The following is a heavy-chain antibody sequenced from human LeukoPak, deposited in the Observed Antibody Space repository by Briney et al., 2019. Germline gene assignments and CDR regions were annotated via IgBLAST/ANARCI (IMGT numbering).Heavy chain of an antibody. D-gene: IGHD6-19*01. V-gene: IGHV4-4*02. J-gene: IGHJ3*02. CDR1: GGSISSRNW. CDR3: ARAGIAVADDAFDI. Sequence: PSETLSLTCAVSGGSISSRNWWGWVRQPPGKGLEWIGEIYHSGSTNYNPSLKSRVTISLDKSKNQFSLKLSSVTAADTAVYYCARAGIAVADDAFDIWGQGTMVAVSS. CDR2: IYHSGST.